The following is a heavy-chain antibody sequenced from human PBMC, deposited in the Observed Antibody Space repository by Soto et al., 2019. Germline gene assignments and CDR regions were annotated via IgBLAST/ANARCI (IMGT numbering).Heavy chain of an antibody. CDR1: GFSFSGYA. J-gene: IGHJ4*02. Sequence: EVQLLESGGGVGQPGGSLRLSCAATGFSFSGYAMSWVRQAAGKGLEWVSTISGSGVSTFYADSVKGRFTISRDNSKNTCYLQINSLRAEDTAVYYCAKNSKGYSGSYFDYWGQGTLVTVSS. D-gene: IGHD1-26*01. CDR2: ISGSGVST. CDR3: AKNSKGYSGSYFDY. V-gene: IGHV3-23*01.